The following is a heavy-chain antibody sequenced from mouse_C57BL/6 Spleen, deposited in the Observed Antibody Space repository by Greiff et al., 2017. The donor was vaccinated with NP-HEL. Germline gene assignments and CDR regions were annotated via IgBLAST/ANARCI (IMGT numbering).Heavy chain of an antibody. CDR2: IDPSDSYT. D-gene: IGHD2-10*02. CDR1: GYTFTSYW. CDR3: ARGGYGNYGNFDV. Sequence: VQLQQPGAELVKPGASVKLSCKASGYTFTSYWMQWVKQRPGQGLEWIGEIDPSDSYTNYNQKFKGKATLTVDTSSSTAYMQLSSLTSEDSAVYYCARGGYGNYGNFDVWGTGTTVTVSS. V-gene: IGHV1-50*01. J-gene: IGHJ1*03.